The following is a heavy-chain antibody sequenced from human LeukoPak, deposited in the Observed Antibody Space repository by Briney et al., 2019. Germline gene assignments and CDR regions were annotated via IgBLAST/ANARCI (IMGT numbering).Heavy chain of an antibody. J-gene: IGHJ4*02. CDR2: IYSGGST. V-gene: IGHV3-53*01. CDR1: GFTVSSNY. Sequence: GGYLRLYCAASGFTVSSNYMSWVRQAPGKGLEWVSVIYSGGSTYYADSVKGRFTISRDNSKNTLYLQMSSLRAEDTAVYYCARQVWSGWSREFDYWGQGALVTVSS. CDR3: ARQVWSGWSREFDY. D-gene: IGHD6-19*01.